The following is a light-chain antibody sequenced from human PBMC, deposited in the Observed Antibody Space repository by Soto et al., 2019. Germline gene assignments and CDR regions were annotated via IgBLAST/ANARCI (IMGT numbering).Light chain of an antibody. CDR2: AAS. CDR1: QSITIS. V-gene: IGKV1-33*01. Sequence: EIQMTQSPSSLSASVGDRVTITCRASQSITISLNRYQQKPGTAPKLLIYAASNMHSGVRSRFSGTGSGTDFTFTISSMEPEDIATYYCHKYSHPITFGQGTRLEIK. J-gene: IGKJ5*01. CDR3: HKYSHPIT.